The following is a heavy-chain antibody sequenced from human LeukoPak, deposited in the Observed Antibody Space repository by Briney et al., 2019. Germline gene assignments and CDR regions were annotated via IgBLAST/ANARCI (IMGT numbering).Heavy chain of an antibody. CDR2: IYSSGNT. CDR3: AGEVGGSWFDP. V-gene: IGHV4-61*02. D-gene: IGHD1-26*01. Sequence: SSETLSLTCIVSGGSISSGSHYWSWIRQPPGKGLEWIGRIYSSGNTNYNPSLKSRVTISLDTSKNQFSLNLSSVTAADTAVYYCAGEVGGSWFDPWGLGTLVTVSS. CDR1: GGSISSGSHY. J-gene: IGHJ5*02.